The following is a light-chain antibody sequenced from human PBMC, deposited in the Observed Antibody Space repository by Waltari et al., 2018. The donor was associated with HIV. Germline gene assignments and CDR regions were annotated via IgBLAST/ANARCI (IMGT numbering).Light chain of an antibody. CDR2: EVS. J-gene: IGLJ3*02. Sequence: QSALTQPASVSGSPGQSLTISCTGTSSDVGSYNLVSWYQQHPGKAPKLMIYEVSKRPSGVSNRFSCSKSGNTASLTISGLQAEDEADYYCCSYAGSRVFGGGTKLTVL. CDR1: SSDVGSYNL. CDR3: CSYAGSRV. V-gene: IGLV2-23*02.